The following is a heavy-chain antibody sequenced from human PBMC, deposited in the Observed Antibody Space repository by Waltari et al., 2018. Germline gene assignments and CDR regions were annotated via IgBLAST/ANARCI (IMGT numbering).Heavy chain of an antibody. CDR2: IFVGSGNT. CDR3: AADPHYDYVWGSYRSFDY. D-gene: IGHD3-16*02. CDR1: GFAFTSSA. V-gene: IGHV1-58*01. J-gene: IGHJ4*02. Sequence: QMQLVQSGPEVKKPGTSVKVSCKASGFAFTSSALQWVGGARRPRLEWIGWIFVGSGNTNYAQKFQERVTITRDMSTSTAYMELSSLRSEDTAVYYCAADPHYDYVWGSYRSFDYWGQGTLVTVSS.